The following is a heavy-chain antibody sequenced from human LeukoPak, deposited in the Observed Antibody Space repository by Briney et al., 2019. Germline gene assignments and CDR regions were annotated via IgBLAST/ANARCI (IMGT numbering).Heavy chain of an antibody. V-gene: IGHV3-53*01. D-gene: IGHD6-19*01. CDR3: AKLSGWTGWFFDY. J-gene: IGHJ4*02. CDR1: GFTVSSNY. Sequence: GGSLRLSCAASGFTVSSNYMSWVRQAPGKGLEWVSVIYSGGSTYYADSVKGRFTISRDNSKNTIYLQMNSLRVEDTAVYYCAKLSGWTGWFFDYWGQGTVVTVSS. CDR2: IYSGGST.